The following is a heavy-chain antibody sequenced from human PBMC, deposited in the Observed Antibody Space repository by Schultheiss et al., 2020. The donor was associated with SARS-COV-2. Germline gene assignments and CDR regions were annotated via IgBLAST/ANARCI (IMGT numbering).Heavy chain of an antibody. CDR2: IYYSGST. CDR1: GYSISSGYY. Sequence: SETLSLTCAVSGYSISSGYYWGWIRQPPGKGLEWIGYIYYSGSTNYNPSLKSRVTISVDTSKNQFSLKLSSVTAADTAVYYCARDQVDFGDAFDYWGQGTLVTVSS. CDR3: ARDQVDFGDAFDY. D-gene: IGHD3-3*01. V-gene: IGHV4-38-2*02. J-gene: IGHJ4*02.